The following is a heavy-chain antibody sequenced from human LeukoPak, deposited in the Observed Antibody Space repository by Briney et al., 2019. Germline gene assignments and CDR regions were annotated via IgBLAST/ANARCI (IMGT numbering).Heavy chain of an antibody. CDR3: ARDPAWAADSLHWVDP. CDR2: IYHSGST. CDR1: GYSISSGHY. J-gene: IGHJ5*02. D-gene: IGHD6-13*01. Sequence: SETLSLTCTVSGYSISSGHYWGWIRQSPDKGLEWIGSIYHSGSTYYNPSLKSRVTISVDTSKNQYSLKLTSVTAADTAIYYCARDPAWAADSLHWVDPWGQGTRVTVSS. V-gene: IGHV4-38-2*02.